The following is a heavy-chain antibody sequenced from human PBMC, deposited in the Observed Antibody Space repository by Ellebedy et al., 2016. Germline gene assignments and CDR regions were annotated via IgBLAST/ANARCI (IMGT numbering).Heavy chain of an antibody. Sequence: ASVKVSCXASGYTFTSYYMHWVRQAPGQGLEWMGIINPSAGSTSYAQKFQGRVTMTRDTSTSTVYMELSSLRSDDTAVYYCARAALYYFDYWGQGTLVTVSS. CDR1: GYTFTSYY. CDR2: INPSAGST. V-gene: IGHV1-46*01. CDR3: ARAALYYFDY. D-gene: IGHD6-25*01. J-gene: IGHJ4*02.